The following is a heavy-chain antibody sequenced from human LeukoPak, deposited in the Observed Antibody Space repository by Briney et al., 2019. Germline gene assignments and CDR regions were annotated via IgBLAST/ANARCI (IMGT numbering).Heavy chain of an antibody. J-gene: IGHJ4*02. CDR1: GFTFSNYA. Sequence: PGASLRLSCAASGFTFSNYAMSSVRQAPGKGLEWVSAVSGRDTSTYYTDSVKGRFTISRDNSKNTLYLQMNSLSAEDTAIYYCAKWGDYDVLTGYYDSDYWGQGTLVTVSS. CDR2: VSGRDTST. CDR3: AKWGDYDVLTGYYDSDY. V-gene: IGHV3-23*01. D-gene: IGHD3-9*01.